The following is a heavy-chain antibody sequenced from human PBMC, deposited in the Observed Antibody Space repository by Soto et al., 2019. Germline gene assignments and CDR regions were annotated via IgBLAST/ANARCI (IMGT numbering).Heavy chain of an antibody. Sequence: QMTLKESGPTLVKPTQTLTLTCSFSGFSFSTSGVGVGWVRQPPGKALEWLALIYWSGDEHYRASLKSRLTITKDTSTNQVVLIMTNMDPVDTASYYCARGVATLPVFAFDVWGQGTTVTVSS. CDR1: GFSFSTSGVG. D-gene: IGHD6-6*01. CDR3: ARGVATLPVFAFDV. CDR2: IYWSGDE. J-gene: IGHJ3*01. V-gene: IGHV2-5*01.